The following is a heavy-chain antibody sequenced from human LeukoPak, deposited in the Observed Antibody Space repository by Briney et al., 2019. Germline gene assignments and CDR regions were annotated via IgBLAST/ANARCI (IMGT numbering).Heavy chain of an antibody. CDR3: ARRGWELQFDY. J-gene: IGHJ4*02. CDR1: GYSISSGYY. Sequence: PSETLSLTCTVSGYSISSGYYWGWIRQPPGQGLEWIGSIYHSGSTYYNPSLKSRVTISVDTSKNQFSLKLSSVTAADTAVYYCARRGWELQFDYWGQGTLVTVSS. D-gene: IGHD1-26*01. CDR2: IYHSGST. V-gene: IGHV4-38-2*02.